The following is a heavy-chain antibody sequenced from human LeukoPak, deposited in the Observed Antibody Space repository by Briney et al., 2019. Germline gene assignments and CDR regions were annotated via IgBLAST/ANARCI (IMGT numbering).Heavy chain of an antibody. CDR2: INPSGSFT. CDR1: GFTFSSNW. CDR3: ARDMIRGVVNN. Sequence: GGSLRLSCAASGFTFSSNWIHWVRQVPGKGLVWVSLINPSGSFTTYADSVKGRFTISRDNAKNRLYMQMNSLRVEDTAVYYCARDMIRGVVNNWGQGALVTVSS. V-gene: IGHV3-74*01. D-gene: IGHD3-10*01. J-gene: IGHJ4*02.